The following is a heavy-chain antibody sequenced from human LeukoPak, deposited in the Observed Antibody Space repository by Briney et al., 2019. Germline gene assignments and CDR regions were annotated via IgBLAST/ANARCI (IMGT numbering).Heavy chain of an antibody. D-gene: IGHD3-10*01. V-gene: IGHV1-69*10. J-gene: IGHJ4*02. CDR3: ARDITMVRGIDY. CDR2: IIPILGIA. Sequence: ASVTVSCKASGGTFSSYTISWVRQAPGQGLEWMGGIIPILGIANYAQKFQGRVTITADKSTSTAYMELSSLRSEDTAVYYCARDITMVRGIDYWGQGTLVTVSS. CDR1: GGTFSSYT.